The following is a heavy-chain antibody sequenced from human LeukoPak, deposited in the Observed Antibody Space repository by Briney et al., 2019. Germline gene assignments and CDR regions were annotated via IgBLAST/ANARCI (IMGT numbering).Heavy chain of an antibody. D-gene: IGHD1-26*01. CDR3: ARAPYSGSYPFQH. J-gene: IGHJ1*01. CDR1: GGTFSSYA. CDR2: IIPILGIA. Sequence: SVKVSCKASGGTFSSYAISWVRQAPGQGLEWMGRIIPILGIANYAQKFQGRVTITADKSTSTAYMELSSLRSEDTAVYYCARAPYSGSYPFQHWGQGTLVTVSS. V-gene: IGHV1-69*04.